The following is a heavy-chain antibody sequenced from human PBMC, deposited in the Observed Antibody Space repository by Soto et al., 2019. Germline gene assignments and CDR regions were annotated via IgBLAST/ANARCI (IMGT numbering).Heavy chain of an antibody. J-gene: IGHJ6*02. D-gene: IGHD5-18*01. Sequence: PGGSLRLSCAASGFTVSSNYMSWVRQAPGKGLEWVSVIYSGGSTYYADSVKGRFTISRDNSKNTLYLQMNSLRAEDTAVYYCARDRSYGPEDGGMDVWGQGTTVTVSS. V-gene: IGHV3-66*01. CDR1: GFTVSSNY. CDR3: ARDRSYGPEDGGMDV. CDR2: IYSGGST.